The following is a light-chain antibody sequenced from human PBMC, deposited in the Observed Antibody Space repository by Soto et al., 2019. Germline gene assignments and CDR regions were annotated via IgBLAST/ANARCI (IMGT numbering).Light chain of an antibody. CDR1: QSVSSN. CDR3: QQYNNWPPFT. Sequence: EIVVTQSPATLSVSLGERATLSCRASQSVSSNLAWYQQKPGQAPRLLIYGASTRATGVPARFSGSGSGTEFTLTISSLQSEDLAVYYCQQYNNWPPFTFGQGTKLEIK. V-gene: IGKV3-15*01. CDR2: GAS. J-gene: IGKJ2*01.